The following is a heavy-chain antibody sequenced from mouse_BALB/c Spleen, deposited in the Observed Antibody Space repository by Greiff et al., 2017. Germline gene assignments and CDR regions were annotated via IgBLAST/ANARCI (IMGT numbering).Heavy chain of an antibody. D-gene: IGHD1-1*01. J-gene: IGHJ1*01. CDR1: GFTFSSYA. Sequence: EVQLVESGGGLVKPGGSLKLSCAASGFTFSSYAMSWVRQSPEKRLEWVAEISSGGSYTYYPDTVTGRFTISRDNAKNTLYLEMSSLRSEDTAMYYCARDLAVVATRYFDVWGAGTTVTVSS. CDR3: ARDLAVVATRYFDV. V-gene: IGHV5-9-4*01. CDR2: ISSGGSYT.